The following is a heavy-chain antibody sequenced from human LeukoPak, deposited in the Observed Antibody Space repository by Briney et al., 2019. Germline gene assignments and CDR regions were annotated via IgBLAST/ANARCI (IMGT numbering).Heavy chain of an antibody. CDR1: GFTFTNYA. CDR2: ISGSGDST. D-gene: IGHD5-18*01. V-gene: IGHV3-23*01. Sequence: GGSLRLSCAASGFTFTNYAMSWVRQALGKGLEWVSAISGSGDSTYYADSVKGRSTISRDNSKNTLYLQMNSLRAEDTAVYYCAKDRYDVDTAMVYAFDIWGXXTMVTVSS. J-gene: IGHJ3*02. CDR3: AKDRYDVDTAMVYAFDI.